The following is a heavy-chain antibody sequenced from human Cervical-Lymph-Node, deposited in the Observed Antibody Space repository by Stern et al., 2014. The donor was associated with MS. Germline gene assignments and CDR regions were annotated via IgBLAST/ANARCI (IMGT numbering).Heavy chain of an antibody. CDR1: GGTFRSYA. CDR3: ARGDGSGYAAFDI. J-gene: IGHJ3*02. V-gene: IGHV1-69*01. CDR2: IIPIFGTA. D-gene: IGHD5-12*01. Sequence: QVQLVQSGAAVKKPGSSVKVSCKSSGGTFRSYAISWVRQAPGQGLAWIGGIIPIFGTANYAPNFQRRFTITEHASTSPASMELSSLRSEDTAVYYCARGDGSGYAAFDIWGQGTMVTVSS.